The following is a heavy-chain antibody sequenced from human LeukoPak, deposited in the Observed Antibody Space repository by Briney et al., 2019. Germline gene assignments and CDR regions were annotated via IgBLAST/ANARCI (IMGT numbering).Heavy chain of an antibody. V-gene: IGHV3-23*01. CDR2: IVGSGRTT. D-gene: IGHD3-16*01. J-gene: IGHJ6*03. CDR1: GFTFSSYA. CDR3: AKMGGRLSYYMDV. Sequence: GGSLRLSCAAPGFTFSSYAMTWVRQAPGKGLEWVSSIVGSGRTTYYADSVRGRFTISRDNSNNTLYLQMSSLRAEDTALYYCAKMGGRLSYYMDVWGKGTTVTVSS.